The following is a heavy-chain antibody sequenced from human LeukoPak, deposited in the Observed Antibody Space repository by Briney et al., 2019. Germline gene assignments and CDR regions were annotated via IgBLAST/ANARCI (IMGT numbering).Heavy chain of an antibody. CDR3: ARGAEVVAVKQYYYYGMDV. D-gene: IGHD2-15*01. CDR2: IWYDGSNK. V-gene: IGHV3-33*01. J-gene: IGHJ6*04. CDR1: GFTFSSYG. Sequence: GRSLRLSCAASGFTFSSYGMHWVRQAPGKGLEWVAVIWYDGSNKYYADSVKGRFTISRDNSKNTLYLQMNSLRAEDTAVYYCARGAEVVAVKQYYYYGMDVWGKGTTVTVSS.